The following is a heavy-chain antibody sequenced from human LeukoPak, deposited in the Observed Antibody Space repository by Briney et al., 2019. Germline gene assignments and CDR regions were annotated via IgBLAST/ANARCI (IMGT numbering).Heavy chain of an antibody. CDR2: ISAYNGST. J-gene: IGHJ4*02. D-gene: IGHD3-10*01. V-gene: IGHV1-18*04. CDR3: ARDPSYYGSGSSHTYLDY. Sequence: ASVKVSCKASGYTFTSYGISWVRQAPGQGLEWMGWISAYNGSTNYAQKLQGRVTITTDTSTSTAYMELRSLRSDDTAVYYCARDPSYYGSGSSHTYLDYWGQGTLVTVSS. CDR1: GYTFTSYG.